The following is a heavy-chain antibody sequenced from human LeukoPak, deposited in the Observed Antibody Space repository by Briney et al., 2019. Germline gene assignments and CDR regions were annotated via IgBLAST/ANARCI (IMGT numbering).Heavy chain of an antibody. J-gene: IGHJ4*02. CDR2: INPSGGST. V-gene: IGHV1-46*01. CDR1: GYTFTSYY. Sequence: GASVKVSCKASGYTFTSYYMHWVRQAPGQGLEWMGIINPSGGSTSYAQKFQGRVTMTRDMSTSTVYMELSSLRSEDTAVYYCARERLGCTNGVCYHFDYWGQGTLVTVSS. D-gene: IGHD2-8*01. CDR3: ARERLGCTNGVCYHFDY.